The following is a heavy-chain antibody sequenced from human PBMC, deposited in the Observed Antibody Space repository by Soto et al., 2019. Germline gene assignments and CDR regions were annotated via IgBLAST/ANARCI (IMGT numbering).Heavy chain of an antibody. Sequence: LSLTCTVSGGSISSGGYFWSWVRQHPGKGLEWIGNIYYSGRTYYNPSLKSRVTISVDTSKNQFSLKLSSVTAADTAVYYCARFAREENPKVGSWYYFDYWAQGTRVT. J-gene: IGHJ4*02. CDR2: IYYSGRT. D-gene: IGHD6-13*01. V-gene: IGHV4-31*03. CDR3: ARFAREENPKVGSWYYFDY. CDR1: GGSISSGGYF.